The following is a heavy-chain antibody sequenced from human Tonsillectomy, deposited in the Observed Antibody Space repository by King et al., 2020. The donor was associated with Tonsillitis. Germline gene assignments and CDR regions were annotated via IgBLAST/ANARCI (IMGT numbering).Heavy chain of an antibody. V-gene: IGHV4-59*01. J-gene: IGHJ6*03. CDR1: GGSISSYY. CDR3: ARCIAAPGTDYYYMDV. Sequence: VQLQESGPGLVKPSETLSLTCTVSGGSISSYYWSWIRQPPGKGLEWIGYIYYSGSTNYNPSLKSRVTISVDTSKNQFSLKLSSVTAADTAVYYCARCIAAPGTDYYYMDVWGQGTTVTVSS. CDR2: IYYSGST. D-gene: IGHD6-13*01.